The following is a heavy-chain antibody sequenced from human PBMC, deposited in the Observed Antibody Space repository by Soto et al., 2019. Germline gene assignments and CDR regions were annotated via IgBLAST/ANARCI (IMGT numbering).Heavy chain of an antibody. Sequence: EVQLVESGGALIQPGGSLRISCAASGFTFSSYWMFWVRQAPGAGLMWVSRINSDGTITDYADSVRGRFTISRDNAKNTLYLQLNSLTAEDTAVYYCAREFYGSGIWGQGTLVTVSS. V-gene: IGHV3-74*01. CDR3: AREFYGSGI. CDR1: GFTFSSYW. D-gene: IGHD3-10*01. J-gene: IGHJ4*02. CDR2: INSDGTIT.